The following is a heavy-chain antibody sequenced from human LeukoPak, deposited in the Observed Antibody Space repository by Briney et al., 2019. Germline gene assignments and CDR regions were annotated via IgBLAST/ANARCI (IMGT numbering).Heavy chain of an antibody. CDR1: GYTFTSYY. J-gene: IGHJ4*02. CDR3: ARSLAVAGTFDY. D-gene: IGHD6-19*01. CDR2: INPSGGST. V-gene: IGHV1-46*01. Sequence: ASVKVSCKASGYTFTSYYMHWVRQAPGQGLEWMGIINPSGGSTSYAQKFQGRVTMTRDTSTSTVYMELSSLSSEDTAVYYCARSLAVAGTFDYWGQGTLVTVSS.